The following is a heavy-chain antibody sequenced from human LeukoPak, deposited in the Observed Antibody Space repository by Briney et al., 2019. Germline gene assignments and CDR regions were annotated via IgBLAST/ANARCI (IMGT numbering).Heavy chain of an antibody. CDR3: ARYSSSWYGPNWFDP. Sequence: TGGSLRLSCAASGFTFSSYEMNWVRQAPGKGLEWVANINQDGSEKYYVDSVKGRFTISRDNAKNSLYLQMNSLRAEDTAVYYCARYSSSWYGPNWFDPWGQGTLVTVSS. D-gene: IGHD6-13*01. CDR1: GFTFSSYE. CDR2: INQDGSEK. V-gene: IGHV3-7*01. J-gene: IGHJ5*02.